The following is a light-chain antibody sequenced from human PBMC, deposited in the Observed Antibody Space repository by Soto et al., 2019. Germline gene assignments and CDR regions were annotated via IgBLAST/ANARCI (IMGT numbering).Light chain of an antibody. J-gene: IGKJ1*01. CDR3: QQYKSYST. CDR2: DAS. CDR1: QSLNSR. Sequence: DIQLTQSPSTLSASVGDRVTLTCRAAQSLNSRLAWYQHRPGKAPRLLIYDASTLESGVPSRFSGSGSGTEFTLTINNLQPDDLATYICQQYKSYSTFGRGTKGDIK. V-gene: IGKV1-5*01.